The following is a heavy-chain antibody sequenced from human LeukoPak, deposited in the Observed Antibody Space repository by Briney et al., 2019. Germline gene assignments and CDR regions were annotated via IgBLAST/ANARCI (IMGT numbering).Heavy chain of an antibody. CDR3: ARDAFSNSPY. Sequence: SETLSLTCTVSGASMTTFYWSWVRQSPGRRPEWIGYIDVNGKTDYNPSLKSRGIISVDLSHNQIYLYVKSVTATDTAIYYCARDAFSNSPYWGPGTQVIVSS. V-gene: IGHV4-4*09. J-gene: IGHJ4*02. CDR2: IDVNGKT. CDR1: GASMTTFY. D-gene: IGHD4-11*01.